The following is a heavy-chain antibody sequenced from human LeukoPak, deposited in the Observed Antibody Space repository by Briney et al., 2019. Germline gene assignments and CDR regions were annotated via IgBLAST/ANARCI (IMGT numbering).Heavy chain of an antibody. J-gene: IGHJ4*02. D-gene: IGHD6-19*01. Sequence: SETLSLTCAVYGGSFSGYYWSWIRQPPGKGLEWIGSIYYSGSTYYNPSLKSRVTISVDTSKNQFSLKLSSVTAADTAVYYCARRNSGWYLFDYWGQGTLVTVSS. V-gene: IGHV4-34*01. CDR2: IYYSGST. CDR3: ARRNSGWYLFDY. CDR1: GGSFSGYY.